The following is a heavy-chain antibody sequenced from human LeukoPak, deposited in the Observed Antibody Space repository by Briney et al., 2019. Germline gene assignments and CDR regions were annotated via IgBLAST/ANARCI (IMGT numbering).Heavy chain of an antibody. Sequence: SETLSLTCTVSGGSISSGSYYWSWIRQPAGKGLEWIGRIYTSGSTNYNPSLKSRVTISVDTSKNQFSLKLSSVTAADTAVYYCARSYRSSSGGFYFFDYWGQGTLVTVSS. V-gene: IGHV4-61*02. CDR1: GGSISSGSYY. CDR2: IYTSGST. CDR3: ARSYRSSSGGFYFFDY. D-gene: IGHD6-6*01. J-gene: IGHJ4*02.